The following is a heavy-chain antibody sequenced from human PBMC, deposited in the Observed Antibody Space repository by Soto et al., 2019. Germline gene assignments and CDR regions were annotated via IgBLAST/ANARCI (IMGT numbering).Heavy chain of an antibody. Sequence: ASVQVACKASGYSFTNYGITWVRQAPGQGLEWMGWISAYNGNTNYAQKLQGRVTMTTDTSTSTAYMDLRSLSSDDTAVYYCARDPCITRCPDYWGQGTLVTVSS. CDR2: ISAYNGNT. J-gene: IGHJ4*02. CDR3: ARDPCITRCPDY. CDR1: GYSFTNYG. V-gene: IGHV1-18*01. D-gene: IGHD2-2*01.